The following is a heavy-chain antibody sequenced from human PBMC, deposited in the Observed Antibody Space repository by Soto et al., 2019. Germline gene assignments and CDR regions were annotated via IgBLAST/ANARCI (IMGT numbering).Heavy chain of an antibody. D-gene: IGHD5-12*01. CDR1: GFTFSDSA. Sequence: EVHLLESGGGFVQPGGSLRLSCAASGFTFSDSAMTWVRQAPGKGLEWVSAITSTGSSTYYVDSVKGRFTISRDNSKNTLYPQINSLRVEDTAIYYCAKGAEGYVVSSLDYWGQGTLVTVSS. J-gene: IGHJ4*02. V-gene: IGHV3-23*01. CDR3: AKGAEGYVVSSLDY. CDR2: ITSTGSST.